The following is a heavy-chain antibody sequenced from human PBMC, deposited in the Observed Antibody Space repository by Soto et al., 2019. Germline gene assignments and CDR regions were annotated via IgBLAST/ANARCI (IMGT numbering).Heavy chain of an antibody. D-gene: IGHD1-1*01. CDR1: DGSISSGGYY. Sequence: QVRLQESGPGLVKPSQTLSLTCTVSDGSISSGGYYWSWIRQHPGKGLEWIGYIFYSGSTYYNPSLKGRVTISLDTSKNRFSLKLNSVTAADTAVDYCARDGPLERNDLGYFDYWGQGTLVTVSS. CDR2: IFYSGST. J-gene: IGHJ4*02. CDR3: ARDGPLERNDLGYFDY. V-gene: IGHV4-31*03.